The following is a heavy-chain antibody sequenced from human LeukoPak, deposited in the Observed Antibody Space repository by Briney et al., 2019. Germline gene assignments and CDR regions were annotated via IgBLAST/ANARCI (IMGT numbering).Heavy chain of an antibody. CDR1: GSTFTGYY. J-gene: IGHJ6*02. CDR2: INPNSGGT. CDR3: AIAVAGGLYYYYGMDV. D-gene: IGHD6-19*01. V-gene: IGHV1-2*02. Sequence: ASVTVSCTASGSTFTGYYMHWVRQAPGQGLEWMGWINPNSGGTNYAQKFQGRVTMTRDTSISTAYMELSRLRSDDTAVYYCAIAVAGGLYYYYGMDVWGQGTTVTVSS.